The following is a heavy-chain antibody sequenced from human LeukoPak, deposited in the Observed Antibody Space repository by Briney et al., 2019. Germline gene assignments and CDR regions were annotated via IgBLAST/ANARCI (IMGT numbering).Heavy chain of an antibody. D-gene: IGHD3-22*01. V-gene: IGHV4-34*01. CDR3: ARVSGSGYYLSWFDP. J-gene: IGHJ5*02. CDR2: INHSGGT. Sequence: PSETLSLTCAVYGGSFSGYYWSWIRQPPGKGLEWIGEINHSGGTNYNPSLKSRVTISVDTSKNQFSLKLSSVTAADTAVYYCARVSGSGYYLSWFDPWGQGTLVTVSS. CDR1: GGSFSGYY.